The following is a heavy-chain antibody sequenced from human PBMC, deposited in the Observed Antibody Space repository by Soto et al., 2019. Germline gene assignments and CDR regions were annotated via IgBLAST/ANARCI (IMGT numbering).Heavy chain of an antibody. CDR3: ARDSGAVAELAFDI. Sequence: GGSLRLSCAASGFTVSSNYMSWVRQAPGKGLEWVSVIYSGGSTYYADSVKGRFTISRDNSKNTLYLQMNSLRAEDTAVYYCARDSGAVAELAFDIWGQGTMVTVSS. D-gene: IGHD6-19*01. CDR1: GFTVSSNY. CDR2: IYSGGST. J-gene: IGHJ3*02. V-gene: IGHV3-53*01.